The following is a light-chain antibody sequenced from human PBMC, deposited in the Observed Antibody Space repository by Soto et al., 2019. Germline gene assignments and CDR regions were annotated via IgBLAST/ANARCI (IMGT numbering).Light chain of an antibody. Sequence: EIVMTQSPANLSVSPGERATLSCRASQSVSSNLAWYQQKPGQGPRLLIYGASTRATSIPARFSGSGSGTEFTLTINSLQSEDFAVYYCQQYNKWHPYPFGPGTKLEIK. CDR2: GAS. CDR3: QQYNKWHPYP. V-gene: IGKV3-15*01. CDR1: QSVSSN. J-gene: IGKJ2*01.